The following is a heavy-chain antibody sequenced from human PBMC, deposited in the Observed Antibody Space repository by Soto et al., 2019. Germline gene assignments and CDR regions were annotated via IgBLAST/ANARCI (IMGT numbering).Heavy chain of an antibody. CDR1: GFTFSSYS. CDR2: ISSSSSYI. V-gene: IGHV3-21*01. J-gene: IGHJ4*02. CDR3: ARDPGALRYFDWSPKGTDY. D-gene: IGHD3-9*01. Sequence: PGGSLRLSCAASGFTFSSYSMNWVRQAPGKGLEWVSSISSSSSYIYYADSVKGRFTISRDNAKNSLYLQMNSLRAEDTAVYYCARDPGALRYFDWSPKGTDYWRQGTLVTV.